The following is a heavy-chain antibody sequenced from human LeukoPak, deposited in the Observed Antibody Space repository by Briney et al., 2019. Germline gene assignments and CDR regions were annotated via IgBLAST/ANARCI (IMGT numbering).Heavy chain of an antibody. J-gene: IGHJ4*02. V-gene: IGHV4-39*01. D-gene: IGHD6-19*01. CDR1: GGSISSSSYY. CDR3: ARPSSGWYFVY. Sequence: PSETLSLTCTVSGGSISSSSYYWGWIRQPPGKGLEWIGSIYYNGSTYYNPSLKSRVTISVDTSKNQFSLKLSSVTAADTAVYYCARPSSGWYFVYWGQGTLVTVSS. CDR2: IYYNGST.